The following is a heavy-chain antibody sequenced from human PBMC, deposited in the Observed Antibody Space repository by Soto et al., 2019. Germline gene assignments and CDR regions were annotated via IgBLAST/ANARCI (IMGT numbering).Heavy chain of an antibody. CDR1: GYSFPNHW. CDR3: ARLSLEFWSGPDY. J-gene: IGHJ4*02. V-gene: IGHV5-51*01. Sequence: PGESLKISCEGVGYSFPNHWIAWVRQRPDKGLEWMGTIYPGDSDMRYSPSFRGQVTISVDKSINTAYLQWDSLKASDTAKYYCARLSLEFWSGPDYWGQGTLVTVSS. CDR2: IYPGDSDM. D-gene: IGHD3-3*01.